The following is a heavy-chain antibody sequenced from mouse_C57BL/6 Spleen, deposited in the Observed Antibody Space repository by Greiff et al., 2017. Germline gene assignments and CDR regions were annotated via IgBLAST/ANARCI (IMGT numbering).Heavy chain of an antibody. CDR2: ISYDGSN. D-gene: IGHD2-3*01. CDR1: GYSITSGYY. CDR3: ARDRNDATWFAY. J-gene: IGHJ3*01. Sequence: QLQESGPGLVKPSQSLSLTCSVTGYSITSGYYWNWIRQFPGNKLEWMGYISYDGSNNYNPSLKNRISITRDTSKNQFFLKLNSVTTEDTTTYYCARDRNDATWFAYWGRGTLVTVSA. V-gene: IGHV3-6*01.